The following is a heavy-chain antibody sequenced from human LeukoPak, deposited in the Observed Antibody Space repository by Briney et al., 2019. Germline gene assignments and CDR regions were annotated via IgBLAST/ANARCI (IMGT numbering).Heavy chain of an antibody. CDR2: IRGSGDST. D-gene: IGHD4-11*01. J-gene: IGHJ4*02. Sequence: PGGSLRLSCAASGFTFSSYAMSWVRQAPGKGLEWVSAIRGSGDSTYYADSVKGRFTISRDNSKNTLYLQMSSLRAEDTAVYYCAKDAQRGFDYSNSLEFWGQGSLVTVSS. CDR3: AKDAQRGFDYSNSLEF. V-gene: IGHV3-23*01. CDR1: GFTFSSYA.